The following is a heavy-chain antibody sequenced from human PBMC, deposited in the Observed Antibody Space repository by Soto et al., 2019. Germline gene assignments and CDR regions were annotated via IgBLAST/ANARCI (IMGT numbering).Heavy chain of an antibody. Sequence: ASVKVSCKASGYTFTGYAMHWVRQAPGQRLEWMGWINAGNGNTKYSQTFQGRVTIARDTSANTAFMELSSLRSEDTAVYYCARGSAAAGPYYFEYWAQGTLVTVSS. CDR1: GYTFTGYA. D-gene: IGHD6-13*01. CDR2: INAGNGNT. J-gene: IGHJ4*02. CDR3: ARGSAAAGPYYFEY. V-gene: IGHV1-3*01.